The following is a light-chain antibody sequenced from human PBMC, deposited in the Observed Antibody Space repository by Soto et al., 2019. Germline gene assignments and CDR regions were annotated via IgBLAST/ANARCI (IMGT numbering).Light chain of an antibody. CDR2: ATS. Sequence: DIQMTQSPSSLSASVGDRVTITCRASQSISSDLNWDQQKPGKAPKLLIYATSSLQSGVPSRFSGSGSGTDFTLTISSLQPEDFATYHCQQSYSTPWTFGQGSKVEIK. V-gene: IGKV1-39*01. J-gene: IGKJ1*01. CDR1: QSISSD. CDR3: QQSYSTPWT.